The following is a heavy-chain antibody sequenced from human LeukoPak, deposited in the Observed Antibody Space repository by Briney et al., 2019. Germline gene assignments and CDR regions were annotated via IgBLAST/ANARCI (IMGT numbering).Heavy chain of an antibody. CDR3: AKGDYSFDY. Sequence: GGSLRLSCAVSGFTFSDYTMNWVRHAPGKGLEWVSYISKSSSTMYYADSVKGRFTISRDNAKNSLYLQMNSLRDEDTAVYYCAKGDYSFDYWGQGTLVTVSS. J-gene: IGHJ4*02. CDR2: ISKSSSTM. V-gene: IGHV3-48*02. CDR1: GFTFSDYT.